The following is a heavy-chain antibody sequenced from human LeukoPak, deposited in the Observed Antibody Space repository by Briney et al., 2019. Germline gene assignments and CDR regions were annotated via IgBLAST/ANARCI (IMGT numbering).Heavy chain of an antibody. V-gene: IGHV1-69*01. Sequence: ASVKVSCKASGGTFSSYAISWVRQAPGQGLEWMGGIIPIFGTANYAQKFQGRVTITADESTSTAYMELSSLGSEDTAVYYCASPAGKSAGTTFDYWGQGTLVTVSS. CDR1: GGTFSSYA. D-gene: IGHD1-7*01. CDR2: IIPIFGTA. CDR3: ASPAGKSAGTTFDY. J-gene: IGHJ4*02.